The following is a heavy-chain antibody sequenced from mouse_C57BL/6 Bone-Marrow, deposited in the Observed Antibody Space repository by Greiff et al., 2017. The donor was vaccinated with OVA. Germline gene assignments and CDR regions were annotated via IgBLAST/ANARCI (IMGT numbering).Heavy chain of an antibody. J-gene: IGHJ3*01. CDR3: TTDGYPAWFAY. D-gene: IGHD2-3*01. Sequence: EVQLLQSGAELVRPGASVKLSCTASGFTFKDDYMHWVKQRPEQGLEWIGWINPENGDTEYASTFQGQATITADTSSNTAYLQLSSLTSEDAAVYYCTTDGYPAWFAYWGQGTLVTVSA. V-gene: IGHV14-4*01. CDR2: INPENGDT. CDR1: GFTFKDDY.